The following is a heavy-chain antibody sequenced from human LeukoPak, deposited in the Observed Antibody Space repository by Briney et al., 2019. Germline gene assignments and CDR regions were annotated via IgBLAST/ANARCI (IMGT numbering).Heavy chain of an antibody. V-gene: IGHV4-38-2*02. CDR3: AGGGVWYFDY. CDR1: GYSISSGYY. CDR2: IYHSGST. Sequence: SETLSLTCTVSGYSISSGYYWGWIRQPPGKGLEWIGTIYHSGSTYYNPSLKSRVTISVDTSKNQFSLQLSSGTAADTAVYHGAGGGVWYFDYWGQGILVTVSS. D-gene: IGHD3-16*01. J-gene: IGHJ4*02.